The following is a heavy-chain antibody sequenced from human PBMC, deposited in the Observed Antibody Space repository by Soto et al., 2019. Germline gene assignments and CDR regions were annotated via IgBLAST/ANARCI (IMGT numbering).Heavy chain of an antibody. Sequence: ASVKVSCKASGYTFTGYYMHWVRQAPGQGLEWMGWINPNSGGTNYAQKFQGRVTMTRDTSISTAYMELSRLRSDDTAVYYCARGNYDFWSGPQTTHYGMDVWGQGTTVTVSS. V-gene: IGHV1-2*02. J-gene: IGHJ6*02. CDR3: ARGNYDFWSGPQTTHYGMDV. CDR1: GYTFTGYY. D-gene: IGHD3-3*01. CDR2: INPNSGGT.